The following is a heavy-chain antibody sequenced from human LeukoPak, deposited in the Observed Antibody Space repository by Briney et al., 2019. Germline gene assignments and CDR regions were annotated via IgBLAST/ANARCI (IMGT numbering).Heavy chain of an antibody. CDR3: ARVDRDGGDAFDI. CDR1: GFTFSSYS. Sequence: GGSLRLSWAASGFTFSSYSMNWVRQAPGKGLEWVSYISSSSSTIYYADSVKGRFTISRDNAKNSLYLQMNSLKAEDTAVYYCARVDRDGGDAFDIWGQGTMVTVSS. D-gene: IGHD1-14*01. J-gene: IGHJ3*02. V-gene: IGHV3-48*01. CDR2: ISSSSSTI.